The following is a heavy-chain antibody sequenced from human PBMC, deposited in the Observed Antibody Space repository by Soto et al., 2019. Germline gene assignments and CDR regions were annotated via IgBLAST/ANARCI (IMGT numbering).Heavy chain of an antibody. CDR2: INAGNGNT. V-gene: IGHV1-3*05. J-gene: IGHJ4*02. D-gene: IGHD6-19*01. CDR1: GYTFTGYA. CDR3: ARAVAVAADVDY. Sequence: QVQLVQSGAEEKKPGASVKVSCKASGYTFTGYAMHWVRQAPGQRLEWMGWINAGNGNTKYSQKFQGRVTITRDTSASTAYKALSSLRSEDTAVYDCARAVAVAADVDYWGQGTLVTVSS.